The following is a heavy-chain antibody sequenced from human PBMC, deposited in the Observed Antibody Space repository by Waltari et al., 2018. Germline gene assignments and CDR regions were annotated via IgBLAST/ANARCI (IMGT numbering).Heavy chain of an antibody. J-gene: IGHJ6*03. CDR1: GDPFDFTRFG. CDR3: ARGLLSGTTDYFYHYMDV. CDR2: IVTVVGSA. D-gene: IGHD1-7*01. V-gene: IGHV1-69*12. Sequence: QVELVQSGAEVKKPGSSVTVSCNVAGDPFDFTRFGMTWVRQAPGQGLEWMGGIVTVVGSATYARKFQGRVTITADESTNTAYMELSSLRSEDTALYYCARGLLSGTTDYFYHYMDVWGKGTTVTISS.